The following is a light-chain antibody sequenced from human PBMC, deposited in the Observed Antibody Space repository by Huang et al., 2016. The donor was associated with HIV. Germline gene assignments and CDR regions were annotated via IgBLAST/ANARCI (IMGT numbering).Light chain of an antibody. CDR2: CES. CDR3: QQYYSSPQT. Sequence: DIIMSQSPESLNVSLGERATLNCRSSQSVYASSTSEDYMAWFQQKPGQPPRLLLFCESAREVGVPDRFSGSGSGTHFTLTIANLQPEDAAIYYCQQYYSSPQTFGQGTRV. J-gene: IGKJ1*01. CDR1: QSVYASSTSEDY. V-gene: IGKV4-1*01.